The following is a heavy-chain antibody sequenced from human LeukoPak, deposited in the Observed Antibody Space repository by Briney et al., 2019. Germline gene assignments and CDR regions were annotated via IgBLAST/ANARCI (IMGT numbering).Heavy chain of an antibody. J-gene: IGHJ3*02. V-gene: IGHV3-7*01. CDR2: IKEDGSER. CDR3: ARDFDGVQAFDI. Sequence: GGSLRLSCAASGFTFGSYWMSWVRQAPGKGLEWVANIKEDGSERYYVDSVKGRFTISRDNAKNSLYLQMNSLRAEDTAVYYCARDFDGVQAFDIWGQGTMVTVSS. CDR1: GFTFGSYW. D-gene: IGHD3-16*01.